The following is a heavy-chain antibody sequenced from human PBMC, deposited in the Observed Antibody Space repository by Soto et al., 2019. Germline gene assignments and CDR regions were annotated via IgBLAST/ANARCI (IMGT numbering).Heavy chain of an antibody. Sequence: PGGSLRLSCAASGFTFSSYWMSWVRQAPGKGLEWVANIKQDGSEKYYVDSVKGRFTISRDNAKNSLYLQMNSLRAEDTAVYYCARVVCTNGVCYGGNDAFDIWGQGTMVTVSS. CDR2: IKQDGSEK. V-gene: IGHV3-7*01. CDR1: GFTFSSYW. D-gene: IGHD2-8*01. J-gene: IGHJ3*02. CDR3: ARVVCTNGVCYGGNDAFDI.